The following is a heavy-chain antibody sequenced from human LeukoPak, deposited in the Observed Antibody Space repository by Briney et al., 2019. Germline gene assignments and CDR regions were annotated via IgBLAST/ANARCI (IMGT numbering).Heavy chain of an antibody. D-gene: IGHD2-2*01. CDR2: IHDSGST. J-gene: IGHJ4*02. CDR1: GGSLSSYY. Sequence: PSETLSLTCSVSGGSLSSYYWSWIRQSPGKQLEWIGDIHDSGSTNYNPSLNSRVTIFMDTSKNQFSLRLSSVTAADTAVYYCTRESRPFCPFAYWGQGVLVTVSS. CDR3: TRESRPFCPFAY. V-gene: IGHV4-59*01.